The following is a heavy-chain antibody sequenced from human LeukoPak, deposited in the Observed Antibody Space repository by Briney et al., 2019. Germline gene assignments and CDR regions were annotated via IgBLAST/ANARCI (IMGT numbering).Heavy chain of an antibody. J-gene: IGHJ4*02. V-gene: IGHV4-30-2*02. CDR1: GGSISSGGYS. Sequence: KTSQTLSLTCAVSGGSISSGGYSWSWIRQPPGKGLEWIGYIYHSGSTYYNPSLKSRVTISVDRSKNQFSLKLSSVTAADTAVYYCARGQWLPVFDFWGQGTLVTVSS. D-gene: IGHD3-22*01. CDR3: ARGQWLPVFDF. CDR2: IYHSGST.